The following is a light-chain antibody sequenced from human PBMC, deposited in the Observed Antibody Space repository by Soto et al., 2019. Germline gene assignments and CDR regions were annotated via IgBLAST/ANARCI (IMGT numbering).Light chain of an antibody. J-gene: IGKJ2*01. CDR2: AAS. Sequence: ETVMTHSPATLSVSPGERVTLSCRASQSVAKNVAWYQHKPGQPPRLLIYAASTRATGIPARFDGSGSGTEFTLTISSLQSEDFAVYFCQQCNHWPGTFGQGTKVEMK. CDR1: QSVAKN. V-gene: IGKV3-15*01. CDR3: QQCNHWPGT.